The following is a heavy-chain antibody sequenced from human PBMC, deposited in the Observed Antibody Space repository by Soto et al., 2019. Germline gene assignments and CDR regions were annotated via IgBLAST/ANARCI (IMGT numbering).Heavy chain of an antibody. Sequence: EVQLVESGGGLVQPGGSLRLSCAASGFTVSSNYMSWVRQAPGQGLEWVSVIYSGGSTYYADSVKGRFTISRDNSKNTLYLQMNSLRAEDTAVYYCARAPRGGYFHFDIWCQGTMVTVSS. D-gene: IGHD5-12*01. J-gene: IGHJ3*02. V-gene: IGHV3-66*01. CDR1: GFTVSSNY. CDR2: IYSGGST. CDR3: ARAPRGGYFHFDI.